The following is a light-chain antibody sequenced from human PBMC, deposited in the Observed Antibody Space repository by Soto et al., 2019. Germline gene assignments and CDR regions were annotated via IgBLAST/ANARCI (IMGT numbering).Light chain of an antibody. CDR1: QSVSSY. CDR3: QQRSNQIT. V-gene: IGKV3-11*01. CDR2: DAS. J-gene: IGKJ5*01. Sequence: EIVLTQSPATLSLSPGERATLSCRASQSVSSYLAWYQQKPGHAPRLLIYDASNRAPGIPARFSGSGSGTDFTLTISSLEPEDFAVYYCQQRSNQITFGQGTRLEIK.